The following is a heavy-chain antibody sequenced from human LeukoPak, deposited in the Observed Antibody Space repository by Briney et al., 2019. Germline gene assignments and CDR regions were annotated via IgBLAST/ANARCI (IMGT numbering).Heavy chain of an antibody. V-gene: IGHV4-34*01. CDR2: INHSGST. CDR1: GGSFSGYY. CDR3: ARSPIFGVPAPTYYFDY. Sequence: PSETLSLTCAVSGGSFSGYYWSWIRQPPGKGLEWIGEINHSGSTNFNPSLKSRVTISVDTSKNQFSLKVCSVTAADTAVYYCARSPIFGVPAPTYYFDYWGQGTLVTVPS. J-gene: IGHJ4*02. D-gene: IGHD2-2*01.